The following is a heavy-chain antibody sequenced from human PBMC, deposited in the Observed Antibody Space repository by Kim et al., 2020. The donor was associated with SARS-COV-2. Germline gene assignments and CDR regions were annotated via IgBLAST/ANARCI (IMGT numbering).Heavy chain of an antibody. J-gene: IGHJ4*02. CDR2: ISYDGSNK. Sequence: GGSLRLSCAASGFTFSSYGMHWVRQAPGKGLEWVAVISYDGSNKYYADSVKGRFTISRDNSKNTLYLQMNILRAEDTAVYYCAKGLLYDILTPPEDYWGQGTLVTVSS. V-gene: IGHV3-30*18. CDR1: GFTFSSYG. CDR3: AKGLLYDILTPPEDY. D-gene: IGHD3-9*01.